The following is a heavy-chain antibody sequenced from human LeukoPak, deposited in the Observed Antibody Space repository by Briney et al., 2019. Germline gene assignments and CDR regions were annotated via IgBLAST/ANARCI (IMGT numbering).Heavy chain of an antibody. Sequence: GGSLRLSCAASGFSLSAYWMTWVRQAPGKGLEWVAHINRDGSQTNHVDSVKGRFTISRDNARNSLYLQMNSLTAEDTAVYYCARDNPYYSGSRYYDRFDYWGQGTLVTVSS. CDR3: ARDNPYYSGSRYYDRFDY. V-gene: IGHV3-7*01. D-gene: IGHD2-15*01. CDR1: GFSLSAYW. CDR2: INRDGSQT. J-gene: IGHJ4*02.